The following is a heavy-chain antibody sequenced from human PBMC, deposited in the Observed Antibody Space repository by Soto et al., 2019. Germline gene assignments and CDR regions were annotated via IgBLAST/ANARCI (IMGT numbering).Heavy chain of an antibody. CDR3: ASQHYYDSSGYYVVY. D-gene: IGHD3-22*01. J-gene: IGHJ4*02. CDR2: ISHSGST. V-gene: IGHV4-30-2*03. Sequence: PSETLSLTCAVSGGSISSGGYSWSWIRQPPGKGLEWIGYISHSGSTYYNPSLQSRVTISIDTSKNQFSLKLSSVTATDTAVYYCASQHYYDSSGYYVVYWGQGTLVTVSS. CDR1: GGSISSGGYS.